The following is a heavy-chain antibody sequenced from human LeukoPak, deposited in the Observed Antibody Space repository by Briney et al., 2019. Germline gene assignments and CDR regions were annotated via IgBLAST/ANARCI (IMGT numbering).Heavy chain of an antibody. D-gene: IGHD3-16*01. CDR1: GFTFSSYA. J-gene: IGHJ2*01. Sequence: PGRSLRLSCAASGFTFSSYAMHWVRQAPGKGLEWVAVIWYDGSNKYYADSVKGRFTISRDNSKNTLYLQMNSLRAEDTAVYYCARDLTAPGPFDLWGRGTLVTVSS. CDR3: ARDLTAPGPFDL. V-gene: IGHV3-33*08. CDR2: IWYDGSNK.